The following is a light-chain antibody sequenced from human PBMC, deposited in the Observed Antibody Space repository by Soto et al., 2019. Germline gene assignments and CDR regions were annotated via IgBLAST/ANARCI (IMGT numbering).Light chain of an antibody. Sequence: QSALTQPASVSGSPGQSIAISCIGTSSDVGAYNYVSWYQQHPGKAPKLVIYDVTNRPSGVSNRFSGSKSGNTASLTISGLQAEDEADYYGGSYTTSGSVVFGGGTKVTVL. CDR1: SSDVGAYNY. CDR2: DVT. J-gene: IGLJ2*01. V-gene: IGLV2-14*03. CDR3: GSYTTSGSVV.